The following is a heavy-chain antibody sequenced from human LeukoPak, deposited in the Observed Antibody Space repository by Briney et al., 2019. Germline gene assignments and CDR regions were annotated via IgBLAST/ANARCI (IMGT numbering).Heavy chain of an antibody. Sequence: SETLSLTCTVSGGSISSGGYYWSWIRQRPGKGLEWIGYIYYSGSTYYNPSLKSRVTISVDTSKNQFSLKLSSVTAADTAVYYCARVTGTTLNDYWGQGTLVTVSS. CDR2: IYYSGST. D-gene: IGHD1-7*01. CDR3: ARVTGTTLNDY. J-gene: IGHJ4*02. V-gene: IGHV4-31*03. CDR1: GGSISSGGYY.